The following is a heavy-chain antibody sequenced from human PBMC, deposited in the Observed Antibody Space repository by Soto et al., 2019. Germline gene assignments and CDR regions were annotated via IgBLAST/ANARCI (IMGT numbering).Heavy chain of an antibody. CDR2: ISAYNGNT. CDR3: AAEVIPRGDDAFDI. Sequence: ASVKVSCKASGYTFTSYGISWVRQAPGQGLEWMGWISAYNGNTNYAQKLQGRVTMTTDTSTSTAYMELRSLRSDDTAVYYCAAEVIPRGDDAFDIWGQGTMVTVSS. CDR1: GYTFTSYG. V-gene: IGHV1-18*01. D-gene: IGHD3-16*01. J-gene: IGHJ3*02.